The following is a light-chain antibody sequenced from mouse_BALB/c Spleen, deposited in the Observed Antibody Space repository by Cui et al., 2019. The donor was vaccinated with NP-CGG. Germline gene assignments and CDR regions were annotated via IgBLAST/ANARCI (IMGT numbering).Light chain of an antibody. J-gene: IGLJ1*01. CDR3: ALWYSNHWV. CDR1: TGAVTTSNY. CDR2: GTN. V-gene: IGLV1*01. Sequence: QAVVTQESAITTSPGETVTLTCRSSTGAVTTSNYANWVQEKPDHLFTGLIGGTNNRPPGVPARFSGSLIGDKAALTITGAQTEDEAMYFCALWYSNHWVFGGGTKLTVL.